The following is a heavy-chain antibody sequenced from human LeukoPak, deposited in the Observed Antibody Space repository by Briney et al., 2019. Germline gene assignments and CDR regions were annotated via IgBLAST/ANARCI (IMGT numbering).Heavy chain of an antibody. J-gene: IGHJ5*02. V-gene: IGHV1-2*02. D-gene: IGHD6-13*01. Sequence: ASVKVSCKASGYTFTGYYMHWVRQAPGQGLEWMGWINPNSGGTSYAQKFQGRVTMTRDTSISTAYMELSRLRSDDTAVYYCARGSYSSSWYKFDPWGQGTLVTVSS. CDR1: GYTFTGYY. CDR2: INPNSGGT. CDR3: ARGSYSSSWYKFDP.